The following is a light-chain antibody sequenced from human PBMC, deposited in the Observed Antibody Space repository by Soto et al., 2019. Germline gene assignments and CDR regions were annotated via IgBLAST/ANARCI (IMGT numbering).Light chain of an antibody. CDR1: SGHSSYS. Sequence: QSVLTQSPSASASLGASVKLTCTLSSGHSSYSIAWHQQQPEKGPRYLMNLNSDGSHSKGDGIPDRFSGSSSGAERYLTISSLQSEDEADYYCQAWGTGIRVFGGGTKVTAL. CDR2: LNSDGSH. CDR3: QAWGTGIRV. V-gene: IGLV4-69*01. J-gene: IGLJ2*01.